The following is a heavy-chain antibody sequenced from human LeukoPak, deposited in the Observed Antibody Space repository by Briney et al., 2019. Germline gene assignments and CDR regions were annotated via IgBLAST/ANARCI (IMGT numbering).Heavy chain of an antibody. CDR3: AKAGRKLEKYYYYYGMDV. CDR1: GFTFGSYA. J-gene: IGHJ6*02. Sequence: GGSLRLSCAASGFTFGSYAMSWVRQAPGKGLEWVSAISGSGGSTYYADSVKGRFTISRDNSKNTLYLQMNSLRAEDTAVYYCAKAGRKLEKYYYYYGMDVWGQGTTVTVSS. CDR2: ISGSGGST. D-gene: IGHD1-14*01. V-gene: IGHV3-23*01.